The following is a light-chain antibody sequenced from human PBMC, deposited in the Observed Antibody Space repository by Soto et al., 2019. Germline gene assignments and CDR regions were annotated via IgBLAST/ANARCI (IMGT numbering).Light chain of an antibody. CDR3: SSYAGSNTVV. CDR1: SSDVGGYNY. V-gene: IGLV2-8*01. J-gene: IGLJ2*01. Sequence: QSVLTQPPSASGSPGQSVTISCTGTSSDVGGYNYVSWYQQHPGKAPKLMIYEVSKRPSGVPDRFSGSKSGNTASLTVSGLQAEDEADYYCSSYAGSNTVVFGGGTKL. CDR2: EVS.